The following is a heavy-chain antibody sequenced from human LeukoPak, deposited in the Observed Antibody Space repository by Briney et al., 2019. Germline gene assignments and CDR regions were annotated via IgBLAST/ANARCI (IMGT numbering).Heavy chain of an antibody. V-gene: IGHV3-66*01. D-gene: IGHD3-10*01. CDR1: GFTFSGGS. J-gene: IGHJ2*01. Sequence: PGGSLRLSCAASGFTFSGGSMTWVRQAPGKGLEWVSVFYSAGATYYADSVKGRFTISRDNSKNTLSLQMNSLRAEDTAVYYCARDGFTMVRGVGGWYFDLWGRGTLVTVS. CDR3: ARDGFTMVRGVGGWYFDL. CDR2: FYSAGAT.